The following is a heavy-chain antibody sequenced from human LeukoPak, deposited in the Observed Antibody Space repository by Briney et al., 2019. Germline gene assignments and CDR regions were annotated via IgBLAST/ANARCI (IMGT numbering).Heavy chain of an antibody. Sequence: GGSLRLSCAASGFTFSSYAMHWVRQAPGKGLEWVAVISYDGSNKYYADSVKGRFTISRDNSKNTLYLQMNSLRAEDTAVYYCARDREEYSSGWYGDYWGQGTLVTVSS. CDR1: GFTFSSYA. D-gene: IGHD6-19*01. V-gene: IGHV3-30-3*01. J-gene: IGHJ4*02. CDR2: ISYDGSNK. CDR3: ARDREEYSSGWYGDY.